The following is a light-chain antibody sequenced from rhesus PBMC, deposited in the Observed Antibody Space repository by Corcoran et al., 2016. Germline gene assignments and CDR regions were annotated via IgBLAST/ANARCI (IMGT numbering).Light chain of an antibody. CDR2: KAS. V-gene: IGKV1-21*01. CDR3: QQRNSYPLT. Sequence: DIQMTQSPSSLSASVGDRVSISCRASQGISSWLAWYQQKPGKAPKLLIYKASRLQCGVPSRFRGRGSGTEITFTISSLQPEDFATYNCQQRNSYPLTFGGGTKVELK. J-gene: IGKJ4*01. CDR1: QGISSW.